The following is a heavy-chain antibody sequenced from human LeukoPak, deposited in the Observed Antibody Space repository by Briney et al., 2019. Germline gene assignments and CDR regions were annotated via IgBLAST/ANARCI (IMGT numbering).Heavy chain of an antibody. CDR1: GFIFSTYN. Sequence: GGSLRLSCAASGFIFSTYNMNWVRQAPGKGLEWVSSMTSSSGDIYYAGSVKGRFTISGDNAMNSVYLHMNSLRAEDTAVYYCARSAESAIGATTFDYWGQGALVTVSS. V-gene: IGHV3-21*01. J-gene: IGHJ4*02. D-gene: IGHD2-15*01. CDR2: MTSSSGDI. CDR3: ARSAESAIGATTFDY.